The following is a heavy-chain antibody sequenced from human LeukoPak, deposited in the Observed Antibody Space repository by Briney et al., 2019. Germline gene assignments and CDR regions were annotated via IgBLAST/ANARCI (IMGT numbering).Heavy chain of an antibody. Sequence: SETLSLTCAVYGGSFSGYYWSWIRQPPGKGLDWIGEINHSGSTNYNPSLKSRVTISVDTSKNQFSMKLSSVTAADTAVYYCARGPVRGYSYGPNDYWGQGTLVTVSS. CDR2: INHSGST. CDR1: GGSFSGYY. V-gene: IGHV4-34*01. D-gene: IGHD5-18*01. J-gene: IGHJ4*02. CDR3: ARGPVRGYSYGPNDY.